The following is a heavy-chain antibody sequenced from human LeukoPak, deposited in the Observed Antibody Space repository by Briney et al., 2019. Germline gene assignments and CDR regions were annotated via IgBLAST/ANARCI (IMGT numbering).Heavy chain of an antibody. D-gene: IGHD6-13*01. CDR3: ARVHYTSSWFVDY. J-gene: IGHJ4*02. V-gene: IGHV3-74*01. Sequence: GGSLRLSCAASGFTFSSHWMHWVRQAPGKGLVWVSRINSDGSDTSYADSVKGRFTISRDNAKNTLYLQMNSLRAEDTVVYYCARVHYTSSWFVDYWGQGTLVTVSS. CDR2: INSDGSDT. CDR1: GFTFSSHW.